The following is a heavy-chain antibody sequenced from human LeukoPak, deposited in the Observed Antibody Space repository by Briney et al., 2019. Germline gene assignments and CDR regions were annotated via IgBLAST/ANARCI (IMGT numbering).Heavy chain of an antibody. V-gene: IGHV4-39*01. CDR3: ARQVRSPVVMFMDV. CDR1: GGSISSSTYN. CDR2: VYYTGIT. D-gene: IGHD3-22*01. Sequence: PSETLSLTCTVAGGSISSSTYNWGWIRQPPGKGLEWIGSVYYTGITYYNPSVESRVTIPVDTSKNHFSLELNSVTAADTGVYFCARQVRSPVVMFMDVWGKGPTVIVSS. J-gene: IGHJ6*03.